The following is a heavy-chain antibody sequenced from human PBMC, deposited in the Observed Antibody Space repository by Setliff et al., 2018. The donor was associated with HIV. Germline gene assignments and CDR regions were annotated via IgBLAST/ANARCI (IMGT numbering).Heavy chain of an antibody. Sequence: SETLSLTCTVSGGSIRSIDYFWGWIRQPPGKGLEWLGNIGNIYYGGTTYYNPSLKGRITLSVDTSKHQFSLKLSSVTAADTAVYYRARVQMAYAAFDVWGQGTMVTVSS. CDR2: IYYGGTT. V-gene: IGHV4-39*07. D-gene: IGHD4-17*01. CDR1: GGSIRSIDYF. J-gene: IGHJ3*01. CDR3: ARVQMAYAAFDV.